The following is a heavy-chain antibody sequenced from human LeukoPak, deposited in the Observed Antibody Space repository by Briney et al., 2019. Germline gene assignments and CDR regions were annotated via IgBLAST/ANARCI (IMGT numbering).Heavy chain of an antibody. CDR2: IYHSGST. Sequence: PSETLSLTCTVSGGSISSGGYYWSWIRQPPGKSLEWIGYIYHSGSTYYNPSLKSRVTISVDRSKNQFSLKLSSVTAADTAVYYCARDGGYYDSSGSLDYWGQGTLVTVSS. CDR1: GGSISSGGYY. J-gene: IGHJ4*02. V-gene: IGHV4-30-2*01. D-gene: IGHD3-22*01. CDR3: ARDGGYYDSSGSLDY.